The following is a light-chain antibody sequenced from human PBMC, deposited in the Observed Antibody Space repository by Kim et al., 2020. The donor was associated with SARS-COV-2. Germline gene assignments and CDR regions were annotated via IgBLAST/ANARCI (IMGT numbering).Light chain of an antibody. CDR2: GAS. J-gene: IGKJ4*01. Sequence: SPGERATLACRASQSLSSTQLAWYQQKPGQSPRLLIYGASTRATGVPSRFSGSGSGTDFNHTINSLQPEDFAVYYCQQDYNFPLAFGGGTKVDIK. CDR1: QSLSSTQ. CDR3: QQDYNFPLA. V-gene: IGKV3D-7*01.